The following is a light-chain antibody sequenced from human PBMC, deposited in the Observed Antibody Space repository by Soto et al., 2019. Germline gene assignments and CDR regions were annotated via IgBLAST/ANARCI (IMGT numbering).Light chain of an antibody. CDR1: SSNIGDNA. CDR2: SDN. V-gene: IGLV1-44*01. Sequence: QSVLTQPPSASGTPGQRVTISCSGSSSNIGDNAVSWFQQLPGTAPKLLIYSDNRRPSGVPDRFSGSKSGTSASLAISGLQSEDEADYYCAAWDDTRNGWVFGGGTKLTVL. J-gene: IGLJ3*02. CDR3: AAWDDTRNGWV.